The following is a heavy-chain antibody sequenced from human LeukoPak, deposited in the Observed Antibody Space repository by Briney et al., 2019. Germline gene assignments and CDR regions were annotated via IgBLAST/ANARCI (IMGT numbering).Heavy chain of an antibody. CDR1: GGSISSYY. CDR3: ARRVTGTRTQIFYNWFDP. CDR2: IYYSGST. V-gene: IGHV4-59*08. J-gene: IGHJ5*02. Sequence: SETLSLTCTVSGGSISSYYWSWIRQPPGKGLEWIGYIYYSGSTYYNPSLKSRVTISVDASKNQFSLKLSSVTAADTAVYYCARRVTGTRTQIFYNWFDPWGQGTLVTVSS. D-gene: IGHD1-20*01.